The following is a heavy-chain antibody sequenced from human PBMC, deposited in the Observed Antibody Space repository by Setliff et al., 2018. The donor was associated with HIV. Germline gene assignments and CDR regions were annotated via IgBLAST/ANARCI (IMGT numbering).Heavy chain of an antibody. Sequence: PSETLSLTCAVSGGSISSSSYYWGWIRQPPGKGLEWIGSIYYSGSTYYNPSLKSRLTISIDTSVNQFSLKLSSVTAADTAVYFCARIAWYSESTYGHDLYYFDFWGQGSLVTVSS. CDR1: GGSISSSSYY. V-gene: IGHV4-39*07. J-gene: IGHJ4*02. D-gene: IGHD5-18*01. CDR2: IYYSGST. CDR3: ARIAWYSESTYGHDLYYFDF.